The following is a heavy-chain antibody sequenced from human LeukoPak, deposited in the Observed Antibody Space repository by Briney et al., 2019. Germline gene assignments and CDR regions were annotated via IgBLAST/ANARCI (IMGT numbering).Heavy chain of an antibody. CDR3: ARGRDCYNFLNRGEYYYFDY. CDR1: GGSISSGSYY. Sequence: SETLSLTCTVSGGSISSGSYYWSWIRQPAGKGLEWIGRFYTSGSTNYNPSLKSRVTISVDTSKNQFSLKLNSVTAADTAVYYCARGRDCYNFLNRGEYYYFDYWGQGTLVTVSS. D-gene: IGHD5-24*01. CDR2: FYTSGST. V-gene: IGHV4-61*02. J-gene: IGHJ4*02.